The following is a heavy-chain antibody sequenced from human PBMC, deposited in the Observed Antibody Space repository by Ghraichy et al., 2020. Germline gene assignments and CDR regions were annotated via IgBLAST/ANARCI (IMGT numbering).Heavy chain of an antibody. D-gene: IGHD2-15*01. CDR1: GFSLSTTGMS. V-gene: IGHV2-70*17. CDR2: IDWDGDR. J-gene: IGHJ5*02. Sequence: SGPTLVKPTETLTLTCAFSGFSLSTTGMSVSWIRQTAGKALEWLGRIDWDGDRLYSAPLKTKLAISKDTYKSQVVLTMTNMDPIDTATYYCALGGRLHCSSGTCFGLNWFDPWGHRTPGTVYS. CDR3: ALGGRLHCSSGTCFGLNWFDP.